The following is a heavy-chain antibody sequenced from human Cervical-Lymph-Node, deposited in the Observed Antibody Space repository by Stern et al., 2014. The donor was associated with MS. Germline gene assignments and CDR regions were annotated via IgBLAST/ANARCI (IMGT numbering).Heavy chain of an antibody. Sequence: QVTLRESGPVLVKPTETLTLTCTVSGLSLSDARMTVSWIRLPPGKAPEWLAHTSSNDEESYKTSLRSRLSISKDTSKSQVVLTMTNMDPVDTATYYCARIKYFDFWSGYPPLPGYGMDVWGQGTTVTVSS. CDR1: GLSLSDARMT. D-gene: IGHD3-3*01. V-gene: IGHV2-26*01. CDR2: TSSNDEE. J-gene: IGHJ6*02. CDR3: ARIKYFDFWSGYPPLPGYGMDV.